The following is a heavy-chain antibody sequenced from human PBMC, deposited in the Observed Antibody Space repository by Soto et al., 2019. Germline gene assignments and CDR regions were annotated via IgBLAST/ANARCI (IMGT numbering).Heavy chain of an antibody. D-gene: IGHD3-3*01. CDR2: ISGSGGST. CDR1: GFTFSSYA. Sequence: PGGSLRLSCAASGFTFSSYAMSWVRQAPGKGLEWVSAISGSGGSTYYADSVKGRFTISRDNSKNTLYLQMNSLRAEDTAVYYCAKDGAYYDFWSGYSPWGQGTLVTVSS. J-gene: IGHJ5*02. CDR3: AKDGAYYDFWSGYSP. V-gene: IGHV3-23*01.